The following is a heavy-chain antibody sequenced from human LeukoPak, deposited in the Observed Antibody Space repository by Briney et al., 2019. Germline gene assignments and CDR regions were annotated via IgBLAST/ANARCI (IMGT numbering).Heavy chain of an antibody. J-gene: IGHJ3*02. Sequence: SETLSLTCTVSGGSISSYYWSWIRQPPGKGLEWIGYIYYSGSTNYNPSLKSRVTISVDTSKNQFSLKLSSVTAADTAVYYCARGRRDGYNPASRRGAFDIWGQGTMVTVSS. CDR2: IYYSGST. D-gene: IGHD5-24*01. V-gene: IGHV4-59*01. CDR1: GGSISSYY. CDR3: ARGRRDGYNPASRRGAFDI.